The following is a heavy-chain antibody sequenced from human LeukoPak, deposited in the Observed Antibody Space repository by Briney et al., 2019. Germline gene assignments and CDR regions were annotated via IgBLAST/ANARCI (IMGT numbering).Heavy chain of an antibody. CDR3: ARDLYGDYAFDI. V-gene: IGHV3-53*01. Sequence: GGSLRLSCAASGFTVSSNYMSWVRQAPGKGLEWVSVIYSGDSTYYADSVKGRFTISRDNSKNTLYLQMNSLRAEDTAVYYCARDLYGDYAFDIWGQGTMVTVSS. CDR1: GFTVSSNY. J-gene: IGHJ3*02. CDR2: IYSGDST. D-gene: IGHD4-17*01.